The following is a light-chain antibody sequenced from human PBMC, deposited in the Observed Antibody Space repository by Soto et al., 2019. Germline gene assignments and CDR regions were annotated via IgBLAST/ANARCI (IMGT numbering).Light chain of an antibody. CDR3: QQYNNWPSIT. V-gene: IGKV3-15*01. Sequence: EIVLTQSPATLCLSPGERATLSCRASQSVSSYLAWYQQKPGQAPRLLIYGASTRATGIPARFSGSGSGTEFTLTISSLQSEDFAVYYCQQYNNWPSITFGQGTRLEI. J-gene: IGKJ5*01. CDR1: QSVSSY. CDR2: GAS.